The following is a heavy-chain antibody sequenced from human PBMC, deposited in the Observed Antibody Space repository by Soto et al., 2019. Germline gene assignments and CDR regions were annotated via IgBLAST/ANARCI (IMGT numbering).Heavy chain of an antibody. V-gene: IGHV1-58*01. CDR3: AAVTVLRFLQWSPAYFDY. J-gene: IGHJ4*02. D-gene: IGHD3-3*01. Sequence: SVEVSCKASGFMFPISALQWVRQAREQRLEWIGWLVVGIGNTHYAQHFQERVTLTRDMSTGTAYMELRSLRSEDTAVYYCAAVTVLRFLQWSPAYFDYWGQGTLVTVS. CDR1: GFMFPISA. CDR2: LVVGIGNT.